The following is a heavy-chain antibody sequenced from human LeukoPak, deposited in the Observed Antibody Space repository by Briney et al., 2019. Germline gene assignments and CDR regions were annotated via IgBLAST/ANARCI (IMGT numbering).Heavy chain of an antibody. CDR2: IHYSGKV. CDR3: ARQSGDQSSAWYFDA. CDR1: GVSLRSSGHW. Sequence: SETLSLTCTVSGVSLRSSGHWWVWIRQPPGKGLEWIGSIHYSGKVYYNPSLKSRVTTSVDTSTDQFSLRLSSATAADTAIYYCARQSGDQSSAWYFDAWGQGTLVTASS. D-gene: IGHD6-19*01. V-gene: IGHV4-39*01. J-gene: IGHJ4*02.